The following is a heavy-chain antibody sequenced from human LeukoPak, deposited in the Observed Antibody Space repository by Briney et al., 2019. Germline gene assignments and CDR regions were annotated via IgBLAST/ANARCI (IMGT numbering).Heavy chain of an antibody. V-gene: IGHV3-20*04. CDR2: INWNGGST. D-gene: IGHD2-2*01. J-gene: IGHJ4*02. Sequence: PGGSLRLSCAASGFTFDDYGMSWVRHAPGKGLEWVSGINWNGGSTGYADSVKGRFTISRDNAKHSQYLKMNSLRAEDRALYYFARDRNPFVVVPAAIAFDYWGQGTLVTVSS. CDR3: ARDRNPFVVVPAAIAFDY. CDR1: GFTFDDYG.